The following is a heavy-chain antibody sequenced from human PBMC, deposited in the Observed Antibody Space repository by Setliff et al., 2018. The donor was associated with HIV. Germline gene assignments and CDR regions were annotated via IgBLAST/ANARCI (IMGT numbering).Heavy chain of an antibody. CDR3: ARLAREEYCRGRTCYPNWFDP. J-gene: IGHJ5*02. D-gene: IGHD2-15*01. V-gene: IGHV4-59*08. CDR1: GGSIRTYY. Sequence: ETLSLTCTVSGGSIRTYYWSWIRQPPGKGLEWIGYIFYSVNTNYNPSPKGRVTISVDTSKNQFSLKLSSVTAADTAVYYCARLAREEYCRGRTCYPNWFDPWGPGTLVTVSS. CDR2: IFYSVNT.